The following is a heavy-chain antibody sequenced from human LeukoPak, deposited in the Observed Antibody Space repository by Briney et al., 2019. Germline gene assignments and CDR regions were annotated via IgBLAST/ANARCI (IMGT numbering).Heavy chain of an antibody. CDR3: AREGSLRGYSYSVPDI. V-gene: IGHV3-9*01. CDR1: GFTFDEYS. J-gene: IGHJ3*02. D-gene: IGHD5-18*01. CDR2: INSNSAHT. Sequence: GGSLRLSCAASGFTFDEYSMHWVRQVPGKGPEWVSGINSNSAHTEYAGSVKGRFTISRDNAKNSLYLQMNSLRAEDTAVYYCAREGSLRGYSYSVPDIWGQGTMVTVSS.